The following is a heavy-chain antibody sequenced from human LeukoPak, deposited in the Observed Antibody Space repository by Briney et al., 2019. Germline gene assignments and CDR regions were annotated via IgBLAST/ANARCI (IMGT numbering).Heavy chain of an antibody. CDR1: GYTFTSYY. CDR2: ISAYNGNT. J-gene: IGHJ6*03. V-gene: IGHV1-18*04. CDR3: ARDPHSSGWLGSNYYYYYMDV. D-gene: IGHD6-19*01. Sequence: ASVKVSCKASGYTFTSYYMHWVRQAPGQGLEWMGWISAYNGNTNYAQKLQGRVTMTTDTSTSTAYMELRSLRSDDTAVYYCARDPHSSGWLGSNYYYYYMDVWGKGTTVTVSS.